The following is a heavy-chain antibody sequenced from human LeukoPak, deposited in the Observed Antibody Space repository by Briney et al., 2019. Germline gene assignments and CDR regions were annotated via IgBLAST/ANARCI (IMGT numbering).Heavy chain of an antibody. CDR3: ARERVDTAMVPDAFDI. CDR1: GGSISSGGYY. Sequence: SETLSLTCTVSGGSISSGGYYWSWIRQHPGKGLEWIGYIYYSGSTYYNPSLKSRVTISVDTSKNQFSLKLSSVTAADTAVYYCARERVDTAMVPDAFDIWGQGTMVTVSS. J-gene: IGHJ3*02. D-gene: IGHD5-18*01. CDR2: IYYSGST. V-gene: IGHV4-31*03.